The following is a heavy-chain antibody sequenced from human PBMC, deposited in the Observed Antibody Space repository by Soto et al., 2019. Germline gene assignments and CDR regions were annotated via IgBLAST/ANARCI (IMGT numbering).Heavy chain of an antibody. CDR3: ARPLFGRGNWFDP. Sequence: SETLSLTCTVSGASIATYYWSWIRQPPGKGLEWIGYIYYSGSTNYNPSLKSRVTISVDTSKNQFSLKLSSVTAADTAVYYCARPLFGRGNWFDPWGQGTLVTVSS. J-gene: IGHJ5*02. D-gene: IGHD3-10*01. CDR1: GASIATYY. CDR2: IYYSGST. V-gene: IGHV4-59*01.